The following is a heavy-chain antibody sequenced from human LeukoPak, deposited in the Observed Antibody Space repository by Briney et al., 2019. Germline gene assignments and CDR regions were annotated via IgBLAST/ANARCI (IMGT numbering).Heavy chain of an antibody. CDR3: AAGGSWGGFDY. CDR2: IYYSGSS. V-gene: IGHV4-59*08. D-gene: IGHD1-26*01. CDR1: GGSISSYY. J-gene: IGHJ4*02. Sequence: SETLSLTRTVSGGSISSYYWRWIRQPPGKGLEGVGYIYYSGSSDYNPSLKSRVTISVDTSNNQFSLKLSPVTAADTAVYYCAAGGSWGGFDYWGRGTLVTVSS.